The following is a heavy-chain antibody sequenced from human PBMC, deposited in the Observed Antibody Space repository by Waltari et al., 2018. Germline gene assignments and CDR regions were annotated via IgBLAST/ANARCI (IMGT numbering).Heavy chain of an antibody. CDR2: IIPILGIA. J-gene: IGHJ4*02. Sequence: QVQLVQSGAEVKKPGSSVKVSCKASGGTFSSYTISWVRQAPGQGLEWMGRIIPILGIANYAQKVQGRVTITADKSTSTAYMELSSLRSEDAAVYYCAGGTRAAAGTGYWGQGTLVTVSS. D-gene: IGHD6-13*01. CDR1: GGTFSSYT. CDR3: AGGTRAAAGTGY. V-gene: IGHV1-69*02.